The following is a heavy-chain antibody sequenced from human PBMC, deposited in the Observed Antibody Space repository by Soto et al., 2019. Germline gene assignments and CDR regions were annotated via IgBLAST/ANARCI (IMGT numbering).Heavy chain of an antibody. CDR2: IYYSGNT. J-gene: IGHJ3*02. CDR1: GGSISSSNYY. CDR3: ASFYYIDTSGYYYDT. V-gene: IGHV4-39*01. Sequence: SETLSLTCTVSGGSISSSNYYWDWIRQPPGKGLERIGSIYYSGNTYYSPSLKSRVTLSVDTSKNQFSLKLTSVTAADTAIYYCASFYYIDTSGYYYDTWGQGTMVTVSS. D-gene: IGHD3-22*01.